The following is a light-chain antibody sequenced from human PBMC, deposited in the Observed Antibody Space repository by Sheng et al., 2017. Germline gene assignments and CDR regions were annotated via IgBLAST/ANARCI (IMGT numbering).Light chain of an antibody. J-gene: IGKJ1*01. CDR3: QQRTNWPWT. Sequence: IVLTQSPATLSLSPGERATLSCRASQSLSNYLAWFQQKPGQAPRLLIHGASIRATGIPARFSGSGSGTDFTLTISSLEPEDFAVYYCQQRTNWPWTFGQGTKVEVK. CDR1: QSLSNY. CDR2: GAS. V-gene: IGKV3-11*01.